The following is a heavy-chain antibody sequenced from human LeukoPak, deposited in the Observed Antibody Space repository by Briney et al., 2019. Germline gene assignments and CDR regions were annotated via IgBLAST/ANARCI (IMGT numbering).Heavy chain of an antibody. CDR2: IRYDGSNE. D-gene: IGHD3-22*01. CDR1: GFTFSTYG. CDR3: TRLLYYYDSTIYQRYFDY. V-gene: IGHV3-33*01. Sequence: GRSLRLSCTASGFTFSTYGMRWVRQAPGKGLEWVALIRYDGSNENYADSVKGRFTISRDNSQNTLYLQMNSLRPEDTAVYYCTRLLYYYDSTIYQRYFDYWGQGTLVTVSS. J-gene: IGHJ4*02.